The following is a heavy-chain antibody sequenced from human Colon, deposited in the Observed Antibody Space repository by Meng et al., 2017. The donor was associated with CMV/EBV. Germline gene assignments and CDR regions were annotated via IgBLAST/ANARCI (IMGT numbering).Heavy chain of an antibody. Sequence: TLRCFAMHWVRQAPGKGLEWVAVISYDGSSKYYADSVKGRFTIASDNSKNTLYLQMNSLRAEDTAVYYCARDHYCSSTSCQPVLFDYWGQGTLVTVSS. D-gene: IGHD2-2*01. CDR2: ISYDGSSK. CDR1: TLRCFA. V-gene: IGHV3-30*04. CDR3: ARDHYCSSTSCQPVLFDY. J-gene: IGHJ4*02.